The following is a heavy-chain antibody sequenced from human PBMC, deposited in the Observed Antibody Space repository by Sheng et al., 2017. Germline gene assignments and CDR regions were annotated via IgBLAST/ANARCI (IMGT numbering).Heavy chain of an antibody. CDR3: VRDKYSSGWYPQAY. CDR1: GFTFNYYW. Sequence: EVQLVESGGGLVQPGGSLRLSCAASGFTFNYYWMSWVRQAPGKGLEWVANIKQDGSEKYYVDSVKGRFTISRDNAKNSLFLQMNSLRAEDTAVYYCVRDKYSSGWYPQAYWGQGTLVTVSS. CDR2: IKQDGSEK. D-gene: IGHD6-19*01. J-gene: IGHJ4*02. V-gene: IGHV3-7*01.